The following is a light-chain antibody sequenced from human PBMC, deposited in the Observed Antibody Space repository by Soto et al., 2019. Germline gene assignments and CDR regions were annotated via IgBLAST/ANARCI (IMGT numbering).Light chain of an antibody. Sequence: EIVLTQSPATLSVSPGERATLSCRASQTVLTNLAWYQQKPGQAPRILIYAASSRATGIPDRFSGSGSGTDFSLTISRLEPEDFAVYYCQQYGSSAITFGQGTRLEI. CDR1: QTVLTN. CDR3: QQYGSSAIT. J-gene: IGKJ5*01. V-gene: IGKV3-20*01. CDR2: AAS.